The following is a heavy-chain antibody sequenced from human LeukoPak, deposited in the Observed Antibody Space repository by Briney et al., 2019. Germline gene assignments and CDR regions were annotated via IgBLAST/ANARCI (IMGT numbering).Heavy chain of an antibody. D-gene: IGHD2-8*01. V-gene: IGHV3-23*01. J-gene: IGHJ4*02. Sequence: GGSLRLSCAGSGFTFSSYAMSWVRQAPGKGLEWVSAISETGGTTYDADSVKGRFTISRDNSQSTLYLQMNSLRAEDTAVYYCAKDTSIGRYCTNGVCSPFDYWGQGTLVTVSS. CDR1: GFTFSSYA. CDR3: AKDTSIGRYCTNGVCSPFDY. CDR2: ISETGGTT.